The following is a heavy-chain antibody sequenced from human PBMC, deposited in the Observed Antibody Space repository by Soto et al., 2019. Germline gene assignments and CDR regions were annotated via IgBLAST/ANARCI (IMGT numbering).Heavy chain of an antibody. CDR2: ISWNSGSI. D-gene: IGHD3-10*01. CDR3: AKDRAPNYYGSGSYYDY. CDR1: GFTFDDYA. Sequence: GGSLRLSCAASGFTFDDYAMHWVRQAPGKGLEWVSGISWNSGSIGYADSVKGRFTISRDNAKNSLYLQMNSLRAEDTALYYCAKDRAPNYYGSGSYYDYWGQGTLVTVSS. V-gene: IGHV3-9*01. J-gene: IGHJ4*02.